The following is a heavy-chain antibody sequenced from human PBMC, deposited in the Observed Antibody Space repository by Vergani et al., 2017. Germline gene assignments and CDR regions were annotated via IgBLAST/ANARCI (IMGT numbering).Heavy chain of an antibody. CDR1: GGSFSGYY. CDR2: IDHSGST. D-gene: IGHD6-13*01. Sequence: QVQLQQWGAGLLKPSETLSLTCAVYGGSFSGYYWSWIRQPPGKGLEWIGEIDHSGSTNYNPSLKSRVTISVDTSKNHFSLKLSSVTAADTAVYYCAGGMYNSSPPRYWGQGTLVTVSS. V-gene: IGHV4-34*01. J-gene: IGHJ4*02. CDR3: AGGMYNSSPPRY.